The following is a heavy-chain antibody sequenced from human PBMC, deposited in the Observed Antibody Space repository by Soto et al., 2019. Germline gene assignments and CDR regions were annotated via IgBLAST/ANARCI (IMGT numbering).Heavy chain of an antibody. Sequence: GGSLRLSCAASGFTFSSYAMSWVRQAPGKGLEWVSAISGSGGSTYYADSVKGRFTISRDNSKNTVFLQMNSLRAEDTALYYCAKDLPYSSGWYSPFDYWGQGTPVTVSS. V-gene: IGHV3-23*01. CDR2: ISGSGGST. CDR3: AKDLPYSSGWYSPFDY. D-gene: IGHD6-19*01. CDR1: GFTFSSYA. J-gene: IGHJ4*02.